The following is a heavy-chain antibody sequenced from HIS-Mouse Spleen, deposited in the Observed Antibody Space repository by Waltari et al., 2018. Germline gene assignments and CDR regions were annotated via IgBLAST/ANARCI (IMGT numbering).Heavy chain of an antibody. CDR1: GGPISSYY. CDR2: IYYSGST. Sequence: QVQLQDSGPGLVKPSETLSLTCTVSGGPISSYYWSWIRQPPGKGLEWIGYIYYSGSTNYNPSLKSRITISVDTSKNQFSLKLSSVTAADTAVYYCARGLVAAGIFDYWGQGTLVTVSS. CDR3: ARGLVAAGIFDY. D-gene: IGHD1-26*01. V-gene: IGHV4-59*01. J-gene: IGHJ4*02.